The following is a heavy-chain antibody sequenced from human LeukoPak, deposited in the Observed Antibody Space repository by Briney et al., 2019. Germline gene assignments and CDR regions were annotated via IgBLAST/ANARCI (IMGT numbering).Heavy chain of an antibody. CDR2: IYASGHT. CDR3: ARELLDAFDI. D-gene: IGHD2-15*01. J-gene: IGHJ3*02. V-gene: IGHV4-4*07. CDR1: GGSISGYF. Sequence: SETLSPTCSVSGGSISGYFWNWIRQPAGKRLEWIGRIYASGHTNYNPSLKSRVTMSVDTSKNQFSLNLSSMTAADTAVYFCARELLDAFDIWGQGTMVTVSS.